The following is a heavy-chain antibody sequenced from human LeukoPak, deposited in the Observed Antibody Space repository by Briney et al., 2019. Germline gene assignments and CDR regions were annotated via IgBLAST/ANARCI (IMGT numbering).Heavy chain of an antibody. CDR1: GFTFSSYA. CDR2: ISYDGSNK. D-gene: IGHD2-2*01. CDR3: ARALGYCSSTSCYLYYYGMDV. J-gene: IGHJ6*02. Sequence: PGGSLRLSCAASGFTFSSYAMHWVRQAPGKGLEWVAVISYDGSNKYYADSVKGRFTISRDNAKNSLYLQMNSLRAEDTAVYYCARALGYCSSTSCYLYYYGMDVWGQGTTVTVSS. V-gene: IGHV3-30-3*01.